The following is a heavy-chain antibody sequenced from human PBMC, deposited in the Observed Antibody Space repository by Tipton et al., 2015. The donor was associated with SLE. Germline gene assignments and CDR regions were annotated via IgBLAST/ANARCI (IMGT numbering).Heavy chain of an antibody. J-gene: IGHJ4*02. Sequence: TLSLTCTVSGGSISSYYWSWIRQPPGKGLEWIGSIYYSGSTYYNPSLKSRVTISVDTSKNQFSLKLSSVTAADTAVYYCARVLLTYDSSGYSDYWGQGTLVTVSS. CDR3: ARVLLTYDSSGYSDY. CDR2: IYYSGST. V-gene: IGHV4-59*12. D-gene: IGHD3-22*01. CDR1: GGSISSYY.